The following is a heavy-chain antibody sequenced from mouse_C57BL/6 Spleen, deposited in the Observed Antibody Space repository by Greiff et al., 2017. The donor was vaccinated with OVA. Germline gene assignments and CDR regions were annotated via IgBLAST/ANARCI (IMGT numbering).Heavy chain of an antibody. J-gene: IGHJ4*01. CDR3: ARGDYGSIYAMDY. V-gene: IGHV1-50*01. CDR2: IGPSDSYT. Sequence: QVQLQQPGAELVKPGASVTLSCKASGYTFTSYWMQWVKQRPGQGLEWIGEIGPSDSYTNYNQKFKGKATLTVDTSSSTAYMQLSSLTSEDAAVYYCARGDYGSIYAMDYWGQGTSVTVSS. CDR1: GYTFTSYW. D-gene: IGHD1-1*01.